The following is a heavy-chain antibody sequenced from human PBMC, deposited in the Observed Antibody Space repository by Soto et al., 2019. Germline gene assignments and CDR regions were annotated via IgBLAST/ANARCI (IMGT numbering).Heavy chain of an antibody. V-gene: IGHV4-31*03. CDR2: IYYSGST. D-gene: IGHD3-10*01. CDR1: GGSISSGGYY. J-gene: IGHJ4*02. Sequence: QVQLQESGPGLVKPSQTLSLTCTVSGGSISSGGYYWSWIRQHPGKGLEWIGYIYYSGSTYYHPSLKSRVTISVDTSKNQFSLKLSSVTAADTAVYYCARATTMVRGVKLFSLHHWGQGTLVTVSS. CDR3: ARATTMVRGVKLFSLHH.